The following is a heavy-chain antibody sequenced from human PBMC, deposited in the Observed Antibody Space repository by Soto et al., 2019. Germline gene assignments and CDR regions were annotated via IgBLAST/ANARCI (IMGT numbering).Heavy chain of an antibody. CDR3: AREGGVLYYGMDV. D-gene: IGHD3-10*01. V-gene: IGHV3-30-3*01. J-gene: IGHJ6*02. CDR2: ISYDGSNK. Sequence: QVQLVESGGGVVQPGRSLRLSCAASGFTFSSYAMHWVRQAPGKGLEWVAVISYDGSNKYYADSVKGRFTISRDNSKNTLHLQMNSLRAEDTAVYYCAREGGVLYYGMDVWGQGTTVTVSS. CDR1: GFTFSSYA.